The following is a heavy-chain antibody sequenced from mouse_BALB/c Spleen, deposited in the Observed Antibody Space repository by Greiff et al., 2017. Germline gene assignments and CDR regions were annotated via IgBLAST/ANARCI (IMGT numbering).Heavy chain of an antibody. J-gene: IGHJ2*01. D-gene: IGHD4-1*01. V-gene: IGHV1S81*02. CDR3: TRGGTLDY. CDR2: INPSNGGT. Sequence: QVQLQQSGAELVKPGASVKLSCKASGYTFTSYYMYWVKQRPGQGLEWIGEINPSNGGTNFNEKFKSKATLTVDKSSSTAYMQLSSLTSEDSAVYYCTRGGTLDYWGQGTTLTVSS. CDR1: GYTFTSYY.